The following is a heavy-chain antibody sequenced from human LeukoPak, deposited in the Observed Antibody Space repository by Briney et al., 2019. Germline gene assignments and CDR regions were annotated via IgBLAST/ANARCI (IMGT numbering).Heavy chain of an antibody. D-gene: IGHD4-17*01. Sequence: GGSLRLSCAASRFTFSSCAMHWVRRAPGKGLEWVVVISYDGSNKYYADSVKGRFTISRDNSKNTLYLQMNSLRAEDTAVYYCARVPDTVSGMDVWGQGTTVTVSS. CDR1: RFTFSSCA. V-gene: IGHV3-30-3*01. CDR3: ARVPDTVSGMDV. CDR2: ISYDGSNK. J-gene: IGHJ6*02.